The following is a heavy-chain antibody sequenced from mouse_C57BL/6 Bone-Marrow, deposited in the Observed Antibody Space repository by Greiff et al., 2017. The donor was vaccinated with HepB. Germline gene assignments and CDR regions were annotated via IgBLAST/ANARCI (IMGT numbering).Heavy chain of an antibody. Sequence: EVMLVESGGGLVKPGGSLKLSCAASGFTFSDYGMHWVRQAPEKGLEWVAYISSGSSTIYYADTVKGRFTISRDNATNTLFLQMTSLRSEDTAMYYCARSSNYDAMDYWGQGTSVTVSS. J-gene: IGHJ4*01. CDR3: ARSSNYDAMDY. CDR2: ISSGSSTI. CDR1: GFTFSDYG. V-gene: IGHV5-17*01. D-gene: IGHD2-5*01.